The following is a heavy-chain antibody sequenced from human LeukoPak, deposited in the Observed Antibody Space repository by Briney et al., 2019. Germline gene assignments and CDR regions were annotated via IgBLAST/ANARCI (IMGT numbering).Heavy chain of an antibody. V-gene: IGHV4-59*01. J-gene: IGHJ6*03. Sequence: PSETLSLTCTVSGGSISSYYWSWIRQPPGKGLEWIGYIYYSGSTNYNPSLKSRVTISVDTSKNQFSLKLSSVTAADTAVYYCARTRSPVLRYFDWLLDNYYYYYMDVWGKGTTVTISS. CDR1: GGSISSYY. CDR2: IYYSGST. D-gene: IGHD3-9*01. CDR3: ARTRSPVLRYFDWLLDNYYYYYMDV.